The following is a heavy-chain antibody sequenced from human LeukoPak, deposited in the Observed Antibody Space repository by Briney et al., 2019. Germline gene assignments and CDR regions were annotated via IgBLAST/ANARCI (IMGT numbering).Heavy chain of an antibody. D-gene: IGHD3-10*01. CDR1: GYTLTSYD. CDR2: MNTNRGNT. J-gene: IGHJ6*02. CDR3: ARGRGPGRGYYYYYYGMDV. Sequence: ASVKVSCKASGYTLTSYDINWVRQATGQGLEWMGWMNTNRGNTGYAQKFQGRVTMTRNTSISTAYMELSSLRSEDTAVYYCARGRGPGRGYYYYYYGMDVWGQGTTVTVSS. V-gene: IGHV1-8*01.